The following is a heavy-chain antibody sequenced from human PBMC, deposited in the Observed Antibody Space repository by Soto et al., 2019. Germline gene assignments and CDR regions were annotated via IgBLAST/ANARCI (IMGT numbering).Heavy chain of an antibody. V-gene: IGHV3-33*01. J-gene: IGHJ6*02. Sequence: QVQLVESGGGVVQPGRSLRLSCAASGFTFSSYGMKWVRQAPGKGLGWVAVIWYDGSNKYYADSVKGRFTISRDKSKNTLYLQMNSRRAEDTAVYYCARDRALVLTDYHEDYYYYGMDVWGQGTTVTVSS. D-gene: IGHD3-9*01. CDR3: ARDRALVLTDYHEDYYYYGMDV. CDR2: IWYDGSNK. CDR1: GFTFSSYG.